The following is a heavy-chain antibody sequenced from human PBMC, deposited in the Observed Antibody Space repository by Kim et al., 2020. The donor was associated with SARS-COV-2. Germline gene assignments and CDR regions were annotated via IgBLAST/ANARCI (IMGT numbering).Heavy chain of an antibody. Sequence: GGSLRLSCVVSGFTFSDYCMNWVRQAPGKGLEWVSAVSGYGGRTYYIDSVKGRFTVSRDNSRNTLYFQMNSLRADDTAGYYCAKDSTEYPDKKGYF. D-gene: IGHD2-2*01. J-gene: IGHJ2*01. CDR1: GFTFSDYC. CDR3: AKDSTEYPDKKGYF. CDR2: VSGYGGRT. V-gene: IGHV3-23*01.